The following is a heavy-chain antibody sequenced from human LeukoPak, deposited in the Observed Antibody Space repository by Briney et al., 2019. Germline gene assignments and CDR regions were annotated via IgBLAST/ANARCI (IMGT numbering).Heavy chain of an antibody. V-gene: IGHV4-59*12. J-gene: IGHJ3*02. D-gene: IGHD2-2*01. Sequence: PSETLSLTCTVSGGSISSYYWSWIRQPPGKGLEWIGYIYYSGSTNYNPSLKSRVTISVDTSKNQFSLKLSSVTAADTAVYYCAREGEEGDIVVVPAANSVDAFDIWGQGTMVTVSS. CDR1: GGSISSYY. CDR2: IYYSGST. CDR3: AREGEEGDIVVVPAANSVDAFDI.